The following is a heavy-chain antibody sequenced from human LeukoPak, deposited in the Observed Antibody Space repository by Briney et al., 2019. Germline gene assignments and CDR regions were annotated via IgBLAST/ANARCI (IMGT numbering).Heavy chain of an antibody. Sequence: GGSLRLSCAASGFTFSSYAMSWSREAPGKGLEWVSAISGSGGSTYYADSVKGRFTISRDNSKNTLYLQMNSLRAEDTAVYYCTRVGSGYPFDYWGQGTLVTVSS. CDR2: ISGSGGST. CDR3: TRVGSGYPFDY. V-gene: IGHV3-23*01. CDR1: GFTFSSYA. J-gene: IGHJ4*02. D-gene: IGHD5-12*01.